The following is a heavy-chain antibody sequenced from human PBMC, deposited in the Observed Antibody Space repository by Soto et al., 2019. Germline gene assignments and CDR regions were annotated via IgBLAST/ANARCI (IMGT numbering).Heavy chain of an antibody. D-gene: IGHD5-18*01. CDR1: GGIFTNNA. J-gene: IGHJ6*02. CDR2: VIPLFDTA. V-gene: IGHV1-69*01. CDR3: ATGGHNDGYNFYHGMEV. Sequence: QVQVVQSGAEVKKPGSSVKVSCKVSGGIFTNNAISWARQTPAQGLEWLGGVIPLFDTAYYAQIFRGRLRISADGATTTAYRELSGLTSADTAVYFCATGGHNDGYNFYHGMEVLGQATTGTVS.